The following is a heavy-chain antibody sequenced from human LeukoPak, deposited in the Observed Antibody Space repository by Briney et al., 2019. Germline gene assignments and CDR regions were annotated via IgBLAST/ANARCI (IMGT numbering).Heavy chain of an antibody. CDR1: GFTVSSDY. Sequence: GGSLRLSCAASGFTVSSDYMSGFRQAPGKGLEWVSVIYSGGSTYYADSVKGRFTISRDKSKNTVYLQMNSLRFEDTAMYYCARNWFDPWGQGTLVTVSS. CDR3: ARNWFDP. V-gene: IGHV3-53*05. J-gene: IGHJ5*02. CDR2: IYSGGST.